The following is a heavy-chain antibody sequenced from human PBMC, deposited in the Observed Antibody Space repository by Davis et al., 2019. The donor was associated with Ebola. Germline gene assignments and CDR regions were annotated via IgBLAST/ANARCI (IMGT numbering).Heavy chain of an antibody. CDR2: ISSSSSTI. CDR3: ARVREYGMDV. V-gene: IGHV3-48*02. CDR1: GFTVSSKY. J-gene: IGHJ6*04. D-gene: IGHD1-26*01. Sequence: GGSLRLSCAASGFTVSSKYMSWVRQAPGKGLEWVSYISSSSSTIYYADSVKGRFTISRDNAKNSLYLQMNSLRDEDTAVYYCARVREYGMDVWGKGTTVTVSS.